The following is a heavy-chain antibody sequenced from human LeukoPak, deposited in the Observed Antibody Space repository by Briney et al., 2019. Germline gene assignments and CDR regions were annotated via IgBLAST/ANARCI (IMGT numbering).Heavy chain of an antibody. CDR3: ARDLYSGSYYDFDY. J-gene: IGHJ4*02. CDR1: GFSFSDYN. Sequence: GGSLRLSCAASGFSFSDYNMNWVRQAPGKGLEWVAYISSSSSTTHYADSVTSRFSISRDNAKSSLYLQMNSLRVEDTAVYYCARDLYSGSYYDFDYWGQGTLVTVSS. CDR2: ISSSSSTT. V-gene: IGHV3-48*01. D-gene: IGHD1-26*01.